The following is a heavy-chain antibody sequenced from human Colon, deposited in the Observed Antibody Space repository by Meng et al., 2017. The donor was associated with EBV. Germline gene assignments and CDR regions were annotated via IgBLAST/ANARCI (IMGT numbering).Heavy chain of an antibody. CDR2: IYHGGTT. V-gene: IGHV4-30-2*01. CDR3: ARGPYCGGDCYWFDP. J-gene: IGHJ5*02. Sequence: HLLLQESDSRLVPPSPSLALTCAASGDSISSGDYSWSWIRQPPGQGLEWIGYIYHGGTTYNTSLKSRVTISVDNSKNQFSLRLTSVTAADTAVYYCARGPYCGGDCYWFDPWGQGTLVTVSS. D-gene: IGHD2-21*02. CDR1: GDSISSGDYS.